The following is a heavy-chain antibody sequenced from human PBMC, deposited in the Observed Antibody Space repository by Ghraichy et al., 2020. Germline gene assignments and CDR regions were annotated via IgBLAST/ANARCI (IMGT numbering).Heavy chain of an antibody. V-gene: IGHV4-34*01. J-gene: IGHJ4*02. D-gene: IGHD3-3*01. CDR2: INHSGST. Sequence: SQTLSLTCAVYGGSFSGYYWSWIRQPPGKGLEWIGEINHSGSTNYNPSLKSRVTISVDTSKNQFSLKLSSVTAADTAVYYCARSGMNDFWSGYTIGYWGQGTLVTVSS. CDR1: GGSFSGYY. CDR3: ARSGMNDFWSGYTIGY.